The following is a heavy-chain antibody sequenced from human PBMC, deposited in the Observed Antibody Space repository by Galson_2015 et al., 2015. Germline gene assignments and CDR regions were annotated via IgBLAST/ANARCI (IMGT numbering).Heavy chain of an antibody. J-gene: IGHJ6*02. V-gene: IGHV3-33*01. CDR1: GFTFSSYG. CDR3: ARDRRGYSGHDYPSHYYYYGMDV. CDR2: IWYDGSNK. Sequence: SLRLSCAASGFTFSSYGMHWVRQAPGKGLEWVAVIWYDGSNKYYADSVKGRFTISRDNSKNTLYLQMNSLRAEDTAVYYCARDRRGYSGHDYPSHYYYYGMDVWGQGTTVTVSS. D-gene: IGHD5-12*01.